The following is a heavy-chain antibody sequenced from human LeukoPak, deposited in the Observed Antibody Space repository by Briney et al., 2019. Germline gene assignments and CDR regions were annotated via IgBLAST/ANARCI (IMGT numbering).Heavy chain of an antibody. CDR1: GFTFSSYG. CDR2: IWYDGSNK. J-gene: IGHJ4*02. CDR3: AKGEGATYFDY. Sequence: GGSLRLSCAASGFTFSSYGMHWVRQAPGKGLEWVAVIWYDGSNKYYADSVEGRFTISRDNSKNTLYLQMNSLRAEDTAVYYCAKGEGATYFDYWGQGTLVTVSS. D-gene: IGHD1-26*01. V-gene: IGHV3-33*06.